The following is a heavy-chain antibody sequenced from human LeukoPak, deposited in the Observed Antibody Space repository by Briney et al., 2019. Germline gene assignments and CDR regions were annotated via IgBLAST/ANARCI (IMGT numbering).Heavy chain of an antibody. V-gene: IGHV4-59*01. CDR3: ARDWHGSGGAHSFGP. CDR1: GGSIRSYY. J-gene: IGHJ5*02. CDR2: IYYSGST. D-gene: IGHD3-10*01. Sequence: SETLSLTCTVSGGSIRSYYWSWIRQPPGKGLEWIGYIYYSGSTNYNPSLKSRVTISVDTSKNQFSLKLSSVTAADTAVYYCARDWHGSGGAHSFGPWGQGTLVTVSS.